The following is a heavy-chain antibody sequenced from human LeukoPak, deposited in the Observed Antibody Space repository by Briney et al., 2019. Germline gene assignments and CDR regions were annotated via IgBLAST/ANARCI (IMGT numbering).Heavy chain of an antibody. CDR1: GGSINSSSSYY. D-gene: IGHD3-22*01. J-gene: IGHJ4*02. CDR3: ARDRGLLYYYDSSGYLFDY. Sequence: PSETLSLTCTVSGGSINSSSSYYWGWIRQPPGKGLEWIGSIYHSGSTYYNPSLKSRVTISVDTSKNQFSLKLSSVTAADTAVYYCARDRGLLYYYDSSGYLFDYWGQGTLVTVSS. CDR2: IYHSGST. V-gene: IGHV4-39*07.